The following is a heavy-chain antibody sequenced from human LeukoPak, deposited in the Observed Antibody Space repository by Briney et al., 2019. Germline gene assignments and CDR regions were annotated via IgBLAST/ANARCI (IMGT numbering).Heavy chain of an antibody. J-gene: IGHJ4*02. D-gene: IGHD3-9*01. CDR2: IKQDGSEK. Sequence: GGSLRLSCAASGFTFSNYAMTWVRQAPGKGLEWVANIKQDGSEKYYVDSVKGRFTISRDNAKNSLYLQMNSLRAEDTAVYYCARAYDILTGYYLDYWGQGTLVTVSS. V-gene: IGHV3-7*01. CDR1: GFTFSNYA. CDR3: ARAYDILTGYYLDY.